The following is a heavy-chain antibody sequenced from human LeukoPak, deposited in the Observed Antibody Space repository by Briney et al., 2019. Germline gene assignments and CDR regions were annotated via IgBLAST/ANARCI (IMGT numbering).Heavy chain of an antibody. Sequence: SETLSLTCTVSGGSISTYYWSWIRQPPGKGLEWIGYIYYSGSTNYNPSLKSRATISVDTSKNQFSLKLRSVTAADTAVYYCARGLHTRSSGRRFDVFELWGQGTMVTVSS. J-gene: IGHJ3*01. CDR2: IYYSGST. V-gene: IGHV4-59*01. D-gene: IGHD6-6*01. CDR1: GGSISTYY. CDR3: ARGLHTRSSGRRFDVFEL.